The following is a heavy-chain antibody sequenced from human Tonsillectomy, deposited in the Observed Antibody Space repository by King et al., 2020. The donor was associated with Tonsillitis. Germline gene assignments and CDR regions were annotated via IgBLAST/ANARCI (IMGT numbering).Heavy chain of an antibody. CDR1: GFSFNIYG. Sequence: VQLVESGGGLVQPGRSLRLSCAASGFSFNIYGMHWVRQAPGKGLEWVAVIWYVGTNKYYVDSVKGRFTISRDNSKNRLYLQMNSLRAEDAAGYYWERAGGVHAAFDIWGRGTMVTVSS. D-gene: IGHD3-10*01. CDR3: ERAGGVHAAFDI. V-gene: IGHV3-33*08. CDR2: IWYVGTNK. J-gene: IGHJ3*02.